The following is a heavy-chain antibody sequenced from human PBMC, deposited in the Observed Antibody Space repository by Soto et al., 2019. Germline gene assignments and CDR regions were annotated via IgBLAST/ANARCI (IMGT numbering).Heavy chain of an antibody. CDR1: GGSISSYY. V-gene: IGHV4-59*01. J-gene: IGHJ5*02. CDR3: ARELGVLLEPRPPVWLDP. D-gene: IGHD1-20*01. Sequence: PSETLSLTCTVSGGSISSYYWSWIRQPPGKGLEWIGYIYYSGSTNYNPSLKSRVTISVDTSKNQFSLKLSSVTAADTAVYYCARELGVLLEPRPPVWLDPSGQGTLVTVYS. CDR2: IYYSGST.